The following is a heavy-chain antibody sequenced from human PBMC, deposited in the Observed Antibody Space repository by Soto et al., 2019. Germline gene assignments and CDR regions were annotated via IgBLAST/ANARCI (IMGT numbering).Heavy chain of an antibody. CDR2: IYYSGST. CDR3: ARGSYYYDSSGYYHY. D-gene: IGHD3-22*01. CDR1: CGSISSYY. J-gene: IGHJ4*02. V-gene: IGHV4-59*08. Sequence: TSETLSLTCTVSCGSISSYYWSWFRQPPGKGLEWIGYIYYSGSTSYSPSLKSRVTISLDTSKNQFSLKLTSVTAADTAVYYCARGSYYYDSSGYYHYCGQGTVVTVSS.